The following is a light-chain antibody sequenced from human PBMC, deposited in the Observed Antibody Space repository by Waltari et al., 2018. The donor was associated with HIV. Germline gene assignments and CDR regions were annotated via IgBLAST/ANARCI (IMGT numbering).Light chain of an antibody. Sequence: DIVMTQSTDSLAVSLGERATINCKSSQTVLYSSNNKNYLAWYQQKPGQPPKLLIYWASTRESGVPDRFSGSGSGTDFTLTISSLQAEDAAVYYCQQYYSTPPTFGQGTRLEIK. J-gene: IGKJ5*01. CDR2: WAS. V-gene: IGKV4-1*01. CDR1: QTVLYSSNNKNY. CDR3: QQYYSTPPT.